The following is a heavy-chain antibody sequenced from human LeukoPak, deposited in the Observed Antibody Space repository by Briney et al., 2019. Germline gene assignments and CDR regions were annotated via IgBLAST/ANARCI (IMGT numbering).Heavy chain of an antibody. Sequence: NPSETLSLTCTVSGGSISTYYWSWIRQPPGKGLEWIGYIYYSGSTDYNPSLQSRVTMSVDTSKNQFSLKLSSVTAADTAVYYCARGRVRGVIDYWGQGTLVTVSS. V-gene: IGHV4-59*01. J-gene: IGHJ4*02. CDR2: IYYSGST. D-gene: IGHD3-10*01. CDR1: GGSISTYY. CDR3: ARGRVRGVIDY.